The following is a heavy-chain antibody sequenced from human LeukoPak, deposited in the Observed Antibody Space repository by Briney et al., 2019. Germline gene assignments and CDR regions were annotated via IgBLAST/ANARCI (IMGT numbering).Heavy chain of an antibody. CDR1: GGSFSGHY. J-gene: IGHJ4*02. Sequence: ASETLSLICAVYGGSFSGHYWSWIRQAPGKGLEWIGEINVSGSTNYNPSLKSRVTISGDTSKNQFSLKLSSLTAADTAVYYCARGGGLRMFYASPFNYWGQGTLVTVSS. V-gene: IGHV4-34*01. CDR2: INVSGST. CDR3: ARGGGLRMFYASPFNY. D-gene: IGHD2-8*01.